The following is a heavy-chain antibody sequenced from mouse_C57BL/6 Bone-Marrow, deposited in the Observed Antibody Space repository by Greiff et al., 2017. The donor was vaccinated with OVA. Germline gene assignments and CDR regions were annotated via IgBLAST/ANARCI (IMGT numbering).Heavy chain of an antibody. Sequence: EVHLVESGGDLVKPGGSLKLSCAASGFTFSSYGMSWVRQTPDKRLEWVATISSGGSYTYYPDSVKGRFTISRDNAKNTLYLQMSSLKSEDTAMYYCARHGYLYAMDYWGQGTSVTVSS. D-gene: IGHD1-2*01. CDR2: ISSGGSYT. J-gene: IGHJ4*01. V-gene: IGHV5-6*01. CDR3: ARHGYLYAMDY. CDR1: GFTFSSYG.